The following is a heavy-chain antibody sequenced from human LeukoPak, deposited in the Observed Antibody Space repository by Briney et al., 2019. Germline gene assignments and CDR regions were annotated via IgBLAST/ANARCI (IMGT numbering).Heavy chain of an antibody. D-gene: IGHD6-19*01. CDR3: AKDSRTIAVAGPDY. V-gene: IGHV3-23*01. CDR1: GFTFNNYA. CDR2: ISGSGDSK. J-gene: IGHJ4*02. Sequence: PGGSLRLSCAASGFTFNNYAMSWVRQAPGKGLEWGSSISGSGDSKYYADSVNGRFTISRDNSKNTLCLQMNSLRAEDTAVYYCAKDSRTIAVAGPDYWGQGTLVTVSS.